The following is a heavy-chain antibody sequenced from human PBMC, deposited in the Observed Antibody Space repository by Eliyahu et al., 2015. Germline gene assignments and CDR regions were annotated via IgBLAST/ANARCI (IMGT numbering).Heavy chain of an antibody. V-gene: IGHV3-30*04. CDR2: ISYDGSNK. D-gene: IGHD3-10*01. CDR3: ARDGKGSGSFPDY. Sequence: QVQLVESGGGVVQPGRSLRLSCXAXGFTFSSYAMHWVRQAPGKGLEWVAVISYDGSNKYYADSVKGRFTISRDNSKNTLYLQMNSLRAEDTAVYYCARDGKGSGSFPDYWGQGTLVTVSS. CDR1: GFTFSSYA. J-gene: IGHJ4*02.